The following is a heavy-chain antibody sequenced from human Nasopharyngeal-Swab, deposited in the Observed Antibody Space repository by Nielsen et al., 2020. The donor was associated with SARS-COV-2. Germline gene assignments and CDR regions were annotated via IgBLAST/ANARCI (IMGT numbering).Heavy chain of an antibody. V-gene: IGHV3-48*02. CDR1: GFSFSGCS. J-gene: IGHJ6*02. CDR3: AGGSGSYGGAYQYYYAMDV. CDR2: ISSGSRTI. Sequence: GESLKISCAASGFSFSGCSMNWVRQAPGKGLERVSYISSGSRTIYYADSVKGRFTISRDNAKNSLYLQMNSLRDEDTAVYYCAGGSGSYGGAYQYYYAMDVWGQGTTVTVSS. D-gene: IGHD6-19*01.